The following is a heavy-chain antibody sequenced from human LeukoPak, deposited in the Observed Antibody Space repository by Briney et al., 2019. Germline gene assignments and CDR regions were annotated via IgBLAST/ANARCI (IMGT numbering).Heavy chain of an antibody. V-gene: IGHV3-11*01. CDR1: GFTLSDYY. CDR3: ARRRDFIDY. D-gene: IGHD3/OR15-3a*01. J-gene: IGHJ4*02. Sequence: GGSLRLSCAASGFTLSDYYMSWIRQAPGKGLEWVSYSSSSGSTIYYAGSVKGRFAISRDNAKNSLYLQMNSLRAEDTAVYYCARRRDFIDYWGQGTLVTVSS. CDR2: SSSSGSTI.